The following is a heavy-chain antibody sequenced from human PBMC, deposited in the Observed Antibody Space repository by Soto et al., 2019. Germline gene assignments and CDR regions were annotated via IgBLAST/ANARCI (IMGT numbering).Heavy chain of an antibody. Sequence: ASETLSLTCTVSGGSISSYYWSWIRQPAGKGLEWIGRIYTSGSTNYNPSLKSRVTMSVDTSKNQFSLKLSSVTAADTAVYYCARTGQTYYYYGMDVWGQGTTVTVSS. CDR2: IYTSGST. J-gene: IGHJ6*02. CDR3: ARTGQTYYYYGMDV. CDR1: GGSISSYY. V-gene: IGHV4-4*07.